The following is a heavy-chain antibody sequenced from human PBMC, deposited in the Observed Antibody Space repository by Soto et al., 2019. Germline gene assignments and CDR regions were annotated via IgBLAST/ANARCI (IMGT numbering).Heavy chain of an antibody. Sequence: PVKVSCKSSGGTFSSYAISWVRQAPGQGLEWMGGIIPIFGTANYAQKFQGRVTITADESTSTAYMELSSLRSVDAAVYYCWRIAMACPMDLYCGMDVWG. V-gene: IGHV1-69*13. CDR2: IIPIFGTA. D-gene: IGHD6-19*01. J-gene: IGHJ6*02. CDR1: GGTFSSYA. CDR3: WRIAMACPMDLYCGMDV.